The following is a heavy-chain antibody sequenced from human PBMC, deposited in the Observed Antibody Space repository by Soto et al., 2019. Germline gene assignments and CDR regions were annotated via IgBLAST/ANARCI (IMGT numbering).Heavy chain of an antibody. CDR2: ISGSGVST. J-gene: IGHJ4*02. CDR1: GFTFSSYA. Sequence: EVQLLESGGGLVQPGGSLRLSCAASGFTFSSYAMSWVRQAPGKGLEWVSAISGSGVSTYYADSMKGRFTISRDNSKNTLYLQMNSLRAEDTAVYYCAKEEGYSSGWTPFDYWGQGTLVTVSS. CDR3: AKEEGYSSGWTPFDY. D-gene: IGHD6-19*01. V-gene: IGHV3-23*01.